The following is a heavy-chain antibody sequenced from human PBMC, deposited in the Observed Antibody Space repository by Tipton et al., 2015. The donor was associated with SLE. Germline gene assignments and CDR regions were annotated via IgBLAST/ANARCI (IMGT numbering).Heavy chain of an antibody. CDR1: GYSISSGYY. CDR2: IYHSGST. J-gene: IGHJ4*03. CDR3: ARGPEQWLVNPHYFDY. Sequence: LRLSCTVSGYSISSGYYWGWIRQPPGKGLEWIGSIYHSGSTYYNPSLKSRVTISVDTSKNQFSLKLSSVTAADTAVYYCARGPEQWLVNPHYFDYWGQGTMVTVSS. D-gene: IGHD6-19*01. V-gene: IGHV4-38-2*02.